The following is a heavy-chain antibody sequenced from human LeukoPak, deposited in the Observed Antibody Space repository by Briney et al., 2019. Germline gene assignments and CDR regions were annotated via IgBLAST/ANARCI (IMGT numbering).Heavy chain of an antibody. J-gene: IGHJ3*02. CDR3: ACRHDAFDI. Sequence: PSETLSLTCTVSGGSISSYYWSWIRQTPGKGLEWIGYIYYSGSTNYNPSLKSRVTISVDTSKNQFSLKLSSVTAADTAVYYCACRHDAFDIWGQGTMVTVSS. V-gene: IGHV4-59*01. CDR2: IYYSGST. CDR1: GGSISSYY.